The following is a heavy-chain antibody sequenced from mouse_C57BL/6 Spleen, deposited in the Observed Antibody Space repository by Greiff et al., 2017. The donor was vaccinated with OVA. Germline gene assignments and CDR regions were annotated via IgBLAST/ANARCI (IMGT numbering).Heavy chain of an antibody. V-gene: IGHV1-69*01. CDR2: IDPSDSYT. Sequence: VQLQQPGAELVMPGASVKLSCKASGYTFTSYWMHWVKQRPGQGLEWIGEIDPSDSYTNYNQKFKGKSTLTVDKSSSTAYMQLSSLTSEDSAVYYCARKGGPDVWGTGTTVTVSS. J-gene: IGHJ1*03. CDR3: ARKGGPDV. CDR1: GYTFTSYW. D-gene: IGHD3-3*01.